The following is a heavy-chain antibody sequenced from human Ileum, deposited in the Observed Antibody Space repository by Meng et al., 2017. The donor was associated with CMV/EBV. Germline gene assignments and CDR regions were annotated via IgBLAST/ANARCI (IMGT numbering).Heavy chain of an antibody. CDR1: GFSLTTSGVG. Sequence: TCQDSGPTLIKPPPTPPLSGTFSGFSLTTSGVGVGWIRQPPGKALEWLALIYWDNTKHYSPSLNSRLSITRDTSKNQVVLTMTTMDPVDTATYYCAHKAPADGIFDSWGQGALVTVSS. CDR3: AHKAPADGIFDS. J-gene: IGHJ4*02. D-gene: IGHD6-13*01. CDR2: IYWDNTK. V-gene: IGHV2-5*02.